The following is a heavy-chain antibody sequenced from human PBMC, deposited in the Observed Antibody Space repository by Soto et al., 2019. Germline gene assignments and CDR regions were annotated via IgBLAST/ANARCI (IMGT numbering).Heavy chain of an antibody. D-gene: IGHD3-10*01. CDR2: TYYRSKWYN. CDR3: ARSLMVRGVIINYYYYYMDV. CDR1: GDSVSSNSAA. J-gene: IGHJ6*03. V-gene: IGHV6-1*01. Sequence: PSQTLSLTCAISGDSVSSNSAAWNWIRQSPSRGLEWLGRTYYRSKWYNDYAVSVESRITINPDTSRNQFSLQLNSVTPEDTAVYYCARSLMVRGVIINYYYYYMDVWGKGTTVTVSS.